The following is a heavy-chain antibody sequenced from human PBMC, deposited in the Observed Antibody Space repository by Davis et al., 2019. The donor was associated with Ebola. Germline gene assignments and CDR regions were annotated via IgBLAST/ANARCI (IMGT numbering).Heavy chain of an antibody. V-gene: IGHV5-10-1*01. CDR1: GYSLTSYW. D-gene: IGHD4-11*01. J-gene: IGHJ4*02. CDR3: ARHHDYSNYRFYFDY. CDR2: IDPSDSYT. Sequence: PGGSLRLSCKGSGYSLTSYWISWVRQMPGKGLEWMGRIDPSDSYTNYSPSFQGHVTISADKSISTAYLQWSSLKASDTAMYYCARHHDYSNYRFYFDYWGQGTLVTVSS.